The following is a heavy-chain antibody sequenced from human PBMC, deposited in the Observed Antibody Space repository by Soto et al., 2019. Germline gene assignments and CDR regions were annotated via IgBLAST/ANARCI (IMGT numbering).Heavy chain of an antibody. J-gene: IGHJ3*02. Sequence: VQLVESGGGVVQPGRSLRLSCAASGFTFSDYGIHWVRQAPGKGLEWVAVISFDGSNKYFAESVKGRFTISRDNFQNTVHLQMNSLRAEDTAVYHCARQVIPHINGFDNWGQGTMVTVSS. CDR3: ARQVIPHINGFDN. CDR1: GFTFSDYG. CDR2: ISFDGSNK. V-gene: IGHV3-30*03. D-gene: IGHD2-21*01.